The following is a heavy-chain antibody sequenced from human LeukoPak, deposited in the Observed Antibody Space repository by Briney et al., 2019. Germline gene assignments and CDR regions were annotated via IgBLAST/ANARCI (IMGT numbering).Heavy chain of an antibody. Sequence: SETLSLTCTVSGGSISSHYWSWIRQPPGKGLEWIGYIYYSGSTNYNPSLKSRVTISVDTSKNQFSLKLSSVTAEDTAVYYCARDLGSQDFWSGYYDYWGQGTLVTVSS. CDR1: GGSISSHY. CDR3: ARDLGSQDFWSGYYDY. D-gene: IGHD3-3*01. V-gene: IGHV4-59*11. CDR2: IYYSGST. J-gene: IGHJ4*02.